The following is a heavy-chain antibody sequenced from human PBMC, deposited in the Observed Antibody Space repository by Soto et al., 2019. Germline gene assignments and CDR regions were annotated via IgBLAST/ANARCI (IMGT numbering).Heavy chain of an antibody. CDR2: INHSGST. D-gene: IGHD3-10*01. CDR1: GGSFSGYY. J-gene: IGHJ5*02. CDR3: ARGGGSGSYYNWFDP. Sequence: SETLSLTCAVYGGSFSGYYWSWIRQPPGKGLEWIGEINHSGSTNYNPSPKSRVTISVDTSKNQFSLKLSSVTAADTAVYYCARGGGSGSYYNWFDPWGQGTLVTVSS. V-gene: IGHV4-34*01.